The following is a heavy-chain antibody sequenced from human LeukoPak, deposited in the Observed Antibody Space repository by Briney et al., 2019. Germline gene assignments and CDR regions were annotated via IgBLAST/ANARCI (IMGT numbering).Heavy chain of an antibody. CDR3: AKRGGTTTMVYHYGMDV. J-gene: IGHJ6*02. D-gene: IGHD3-10*01. CDR1: GFTLSYFG. Sequence: GGSLRLFCAVSGFTLSYFGMHWVRQAPGKGLEWVAVISSDGSNKYYADSVKGRFTISRDDSKNTLYLQMNSLRAEDTAVYYCAKRGGTTTMVYHYGMDVWGQGTSVTVSS. CDR2: ISSDGSNK. V-gene: IGHV3-30*18.